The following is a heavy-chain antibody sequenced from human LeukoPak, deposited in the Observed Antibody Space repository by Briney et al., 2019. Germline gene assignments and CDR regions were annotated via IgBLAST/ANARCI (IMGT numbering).Heavy chain of an antibody. V-gene: IGHV2-5*01. CDR2: IYWNDDK. CDR1: GFSLSTSGVG. CDR3: AHTPGVWFGELLFSGVGWFDP. Sequence: SGPTLVNPTQTLTLTCTFSGFSLSTSGVGVGWIRQPPGKALEWLALIYWNDDKRYSPSLKSRLTITKDTSKNQVVLTMTNMDPVDTATYYCAHTPGVWFGELLFSGVGWFDPWGQGTLVTVSS. D-gene: IGHD3-10*01. J-gene: IGHJ5*02.